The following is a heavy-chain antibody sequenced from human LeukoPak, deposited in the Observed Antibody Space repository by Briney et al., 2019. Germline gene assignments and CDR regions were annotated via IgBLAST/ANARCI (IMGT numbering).Heavy chain of an antibody. Sequence: GGSLRLSCAASGFTFSSYAMSWVRQAPGKGLEWVSAISGSGGSTYYADSVKGRFTISRDNSKNTLYLQMNSLRAEDTAVYYCAKAGCSGGSCYGVNWFDPWGQGTLVTVSS. CDR2: ISGSGGST. J-gene: IGHJ5*02. CDR3: AKAGCSGGSCYGVNWFDP. D-gene: IGHD2-15*01. CDR1: GFTFSSYA. V-gene: IGHV3-23*01.